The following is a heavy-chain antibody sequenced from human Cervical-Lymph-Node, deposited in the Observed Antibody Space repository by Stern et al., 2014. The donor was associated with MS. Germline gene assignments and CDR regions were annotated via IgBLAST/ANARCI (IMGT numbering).Heavy chain of an antibody. CDR1: GYTLSEIS. CDR2: FDPEHGET. J-gene: IGHJ6*02. D-gene: IGHD2-21*02. V-gene: IGHV1-24*01. Sequence: VQLEESGAEVKKPGASVKVSCKVSGYTLSEISMHWVRQAPGKWLEWIGGFDPEHGETRYAQKFQGRVTMAEDRSTDTAYMELSSLRSEDTAVYYCATHRGRVTYYYGMDVWGQGTTVTVSS. CDR3: ATHRGRVTYYYGMDV.